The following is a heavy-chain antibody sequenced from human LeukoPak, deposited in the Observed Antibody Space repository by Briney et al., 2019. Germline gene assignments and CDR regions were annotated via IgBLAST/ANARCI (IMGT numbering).Heavy chain of an antibody. Sequence: GGSLRLSCAASGFTFSSYAMHWVRQAPGKGLEWVAVISYDGSNKYYADSVKGRFTISRDNSKNTLYLQMNSLRAEDTAVYYCARPLRGSSWILGYYMDVWGKGTTVTVSS. J-gene: IGHJ6*03. V-gene: IGHV3-30-3*01. D-gene: IGHD6-13*01. CDR3: ARPLRGSSWILGYYMDV. CDR2: ISYDGSNK. CDR1: GFTFSSYA.